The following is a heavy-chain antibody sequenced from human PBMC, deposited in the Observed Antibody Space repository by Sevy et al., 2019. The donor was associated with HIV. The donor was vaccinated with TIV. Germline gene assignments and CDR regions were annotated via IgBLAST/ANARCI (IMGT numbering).Heavy chain of an antibody. Sequence: GESLKISCAASGFTFSSYAMSWVRQAPGKGLEWVSAISGSGGSTYYADSVKGRFTISRDNSKNTLYLQMNSLRAEDTAVYYCAKPRYYYDSSGYLFDYWGQGTLVTVSS. D-gene: IGHD3-22*01. CDR2: ISGSGGST. CDR3: AKPRYYYDSSGYLFDY. CDR1: GFTFSSYA. V-gene: IGHV3-23*01. J-gene: IGHJ4*02.